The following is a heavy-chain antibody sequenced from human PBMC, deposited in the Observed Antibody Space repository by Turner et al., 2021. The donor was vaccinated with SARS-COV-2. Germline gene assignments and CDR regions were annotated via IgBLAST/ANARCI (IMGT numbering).Heavy chain of an antibody. CDR3: AKQGDYGSGYFDY. D-gene: IGHD3-10*01. J-gene: IGHJ4*02. Sequence: EVQLLESGGGLVQPGGSLRPPCSASGFPLRSYAMSWVRQARGKGLEWVSAISGSGGSTYYADSVKGRFTISRDNSKNTLYLQMNSLRAEDTAVYYCAKQGDYGSGYFDYWGQGTLVTVSS. CDR2: ISGSGGST. V-gene: IGHV3-23*01. CDR1: GFPLRSYA.